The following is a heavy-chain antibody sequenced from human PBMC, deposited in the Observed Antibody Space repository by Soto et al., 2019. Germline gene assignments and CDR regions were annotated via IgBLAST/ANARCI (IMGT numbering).Heavy chain of an antibody. V-gene: IGHV1-69*04. D-gene: IGHD2-2*01. Sequence: GASVKVSCKASGGTFSSYTISWVRQAPGQGLEWMGRIIPILGIANYAQKFQGRVTITADKSTSTAYMELSSLRSEDTAVYYCARDCSSTSCYWVRPYYYYMDVWGKGTTVTVSS. CDR2: IIPILGIA. CDR1: GGTFSSYT. J-gene: IGHJ6*03. CDR3: ARDCSSTSCYWVRPYYYYMDV.